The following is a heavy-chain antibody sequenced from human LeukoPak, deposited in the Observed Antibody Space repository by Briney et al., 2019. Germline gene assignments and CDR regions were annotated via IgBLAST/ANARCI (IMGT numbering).Heavy chain of an antibody. CDR1: GGTSSSYA. CDR3: ATLDYPGYCSSTSCYFRY. CDR2: IIPIVGTA. V-gene: IGHV1-69*05. Sequence: SVKVSCKASGGTSSSYAISWVRQAPGQGLEWMGRIIPIVGTANYAQKFQGRVTIATDESTSTAYMELSSLRSEDTAVYYCATLDYPGYCSSTSCYFRYWGQGTLVTVSS. D-gene: IGHD2-2*01. J-gene: IGHJ4*02.